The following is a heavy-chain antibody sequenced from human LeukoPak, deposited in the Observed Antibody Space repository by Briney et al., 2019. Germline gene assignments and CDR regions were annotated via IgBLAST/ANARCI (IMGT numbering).Heavy chain of an antibody. Sequence: GGSLRVSCGLWLHLSTYSMTWFRQAPGKGLEWVSSIYGNGERTFYADSVKGRFTIFRDNSKNTLYLEMLGLRPEDTAVYYCAKDVVPDSGWDLDYWGQGTLVTVSS. D-gene: IGHD6-19*01. CDR3: AKDVVPDSGWDLDY. CDR2: IYGNGERT. V-gene: IGHV3-23*01. CDR1: LHLSTYS. J-gene: IGHJ4*02.